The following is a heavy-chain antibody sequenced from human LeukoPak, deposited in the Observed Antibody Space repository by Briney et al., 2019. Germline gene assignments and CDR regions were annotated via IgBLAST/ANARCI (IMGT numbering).Heavy chain of an antibody. V-gene: IGHV4-30-4*01. J-gene: IGHJ4*02. CDR2: IYNSGSA. Sequence: SETLSLTCTVSGGSISSGDYYWSWIRQPPGKGLEWIGYIYNSGSAYYNPSLRSRVTISPDTSKNQLSLELTSVTAADTAVYFCARVFGGAVDYWGQGTLVTVSS. D-gene: IGHD3-3*01. CDR3: ARVFGGAVDY. CDR1: GGSISSGDYY.